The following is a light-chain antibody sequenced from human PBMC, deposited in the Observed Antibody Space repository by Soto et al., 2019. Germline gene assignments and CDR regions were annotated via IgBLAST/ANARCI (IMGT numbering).Light chain of an antibody. CDR1: SSSIGSNT. CDR3: SAWDNSLNGYV. Sequence: QPVXTQPLSVSXSPGQRVTISCXGGSSSIGSNTVAWYQHLPGMAPPRLIFTAGQRPSGVPGRFSGSKSGTSASLAISGLQSEDEGDYYCSAWDNSLNGYVFGPGTKLTVL. CDR2: TAG. J-gene: IGLJ1*01. V-gene: IGLV1-44*01.